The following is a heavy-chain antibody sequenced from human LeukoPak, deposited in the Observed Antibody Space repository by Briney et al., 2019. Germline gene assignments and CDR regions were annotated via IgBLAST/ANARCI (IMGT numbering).Heavy chain of an antibody. CDR1: GFTFSSFG. J-gene: IGHJ4*02. Sequence: GKSLRLSCAASGFTFSSFGMHWVRQAPGKGLEWVAVISYDGSNEYYADSVEGRFTISRDNSKKTLYLQMNRLRPEDTAVYYCAKDKTCLVRGVMLQWGQGALVTVSS. CDR3: AKDKTCLVRGVMLQ. D-gene: IGHD3-10*01. CDR2: ISYDGSNE. V-gene: IGHV3-30*18.